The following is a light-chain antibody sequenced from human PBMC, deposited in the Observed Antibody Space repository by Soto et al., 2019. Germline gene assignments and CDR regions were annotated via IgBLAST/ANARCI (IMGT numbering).Light chain of an antibody. CDR3: HVWDSSSDHVV. Sequence: SYELTQPPSVSVAPGKTARITCGGKNIGSISVNWYQQKPGQAPVLVINYDSDRPSGIPERFSGSNSGNTATLTISRVEAGDEADYFCHVWDSSSDHVVFGGGTQLTVL. V-gene: IGLV3-21*04. CDR2: YDS. J-gene: IGLJ2*01. CDR1: NIGSIS.